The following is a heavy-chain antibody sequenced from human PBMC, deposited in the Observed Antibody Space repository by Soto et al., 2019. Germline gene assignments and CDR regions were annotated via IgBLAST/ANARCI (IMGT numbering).Heavy chain of an antibody. D-gene: IGHD3-10*01. CDR1: GYTFTTYY. Sequence: ASVKVSCKASGYTFTTYYMHWVRQAPGQGLEWMGRIIPIAAIANYTQKFQGRVTITVDKSSTTAYMELSSLRSDDTAVYYCARGSTIVRGAPSWFDPWGQGTLVTVSS. CDR2: IIPIAAIA. J-gene: IGHJ5*02. V-gene: IGHV1-69*04. CDR3: ARGSTIVRGAPSWFDP.